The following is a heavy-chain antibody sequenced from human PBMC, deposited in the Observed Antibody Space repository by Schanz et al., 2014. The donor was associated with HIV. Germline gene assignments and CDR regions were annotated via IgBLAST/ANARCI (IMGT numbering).Heavy chain of an antibody. Sequence: VQLVESGGALVQPGGSLRLSCAASGFTFNNYWMHWVRQAPGKGLVWVSRINSDGSSTTYADSVKGRFTISRDNAKNTLFLQMNSLRAEDTAVYYCAKDREYCSTISCPWGGYYYYGMDVWGQGTTVTVSS. D-gene: IGHD2-2*01. J-gene: IGHJ6*02. CDR1: GFTFNNYW. V-gene: IGHV3-74*01. CDR3: AKDREYCSTISCPWGGYYYYGMDV. CDR2: INSDGSST.